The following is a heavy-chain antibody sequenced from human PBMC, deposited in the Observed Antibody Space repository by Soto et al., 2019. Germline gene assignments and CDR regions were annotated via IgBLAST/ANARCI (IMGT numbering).Heavy chain of an antibody. CDR3: ASRVDYDSSGSYFDY. Sequence: QVQLQESGPGLVKPSQTLSLTCTVSGGSISSGGYYWSWIRQHPGKGLEWIGYIYYSGSTYYNPSLKSRVTISVDTSKNQYSLKLSSVTDADTAVYYCASRVDYDSSGSYFDYWGQGTLVNVYS. CDR1: GGSISSGGYY. J-gene: IGHJ4*02. V-gene: IGHV4-31*03. D-gene: IGHD3-22*01. CDR2: IYYSGST.